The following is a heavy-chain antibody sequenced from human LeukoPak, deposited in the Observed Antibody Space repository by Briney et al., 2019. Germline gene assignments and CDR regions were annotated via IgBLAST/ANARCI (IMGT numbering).Heavy chain of an antibody. CDR2: IYTSGST. D-gene: IGHD5-12*01. V-gene: IGHV4-61*02. CDR3: ARGAWPGAFDI. Sequence: MASETLSLTCTVSGGSISSGSYYWSWIRQPAGKGLEWIGRIYTSGSTNYNPSLKSRVTISVDTSKNQFSLKLSSVTAADTAVYYCARGAWPGAFDIWGQGTMVTVSS. CDR1: GGSISSGSYY. J-gene: IGHJ3*02.